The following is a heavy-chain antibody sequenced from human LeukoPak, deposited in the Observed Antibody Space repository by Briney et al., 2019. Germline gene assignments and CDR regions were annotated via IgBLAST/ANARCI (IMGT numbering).Heavy chain of an antibody. CDR1: GFTLSSYA. CDR3: ATKGLVSVPSRYHFDY. V-gene: IGHV3-23*01. CDR2: ISGDGRIT. J-gene: IGHJ4*02. Sequence: PGGSLRLPCAASGFTLSSYAMSWVRQAPGKGLEWVSAISGDGRITHHADSVKGRFTISRDNSKNTLYLQMNSLRAEDTAIYYCATKGLVSVPSRYHFDYWGQGTLVTVSS. D-gene: IGHD2-2*01.